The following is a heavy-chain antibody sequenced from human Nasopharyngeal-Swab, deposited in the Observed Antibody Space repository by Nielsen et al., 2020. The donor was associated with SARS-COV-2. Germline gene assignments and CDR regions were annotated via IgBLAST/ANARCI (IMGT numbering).Heavy chain of an antibody. J-gene: IGHJ4*02. V-gene: IGHV3-30-3*01. CDR2: ISYDGSNK. D-gene: IGHD3-10*01. CDR3: ARDFSPGSTYYFDY. CDR1: GFTFSSYA. Sequence: GESLKISCAASGFTFSSYAMHWVRQAPGKGLEWVAVISYDGSNKYYADSVKGRFTISRDNSKNTLYLQMNSLRAEDTAVHYCARDFSPGSTYYFDYWGQGTLVTVSS.